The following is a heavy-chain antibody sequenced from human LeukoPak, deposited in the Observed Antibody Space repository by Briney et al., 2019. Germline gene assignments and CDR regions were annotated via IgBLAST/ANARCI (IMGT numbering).Heavy chain of an antibody. D-gene: IGHD3-22*01. CDR3: ARDRDDSSSYPPNWFDP. CDR1: GGSISSGGYY. CDR2: IYYSGST. Sequence: PSQTLSLTCTVSGGSISSGGYYWSWIRQHPGKGLEWIGYIYYSGSTYYNPSLKSRVTISVDTSKNQFSLKLSSVTAADTAVYYCARDRDDSSSYPPNWFDPWGQGTLVTVSS. V-gene: IGHV4-31*03. J-gene: IGHJ5*02.